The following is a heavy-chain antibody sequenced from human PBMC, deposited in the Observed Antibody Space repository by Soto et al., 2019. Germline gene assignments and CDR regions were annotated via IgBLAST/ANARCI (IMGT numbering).Heavy chain of an antibody. Sequence: SETLSLTCTVSGGSISSYYWSWIRQPPGKGLEWIGSIYYSGSTNYNPSLKSRVTISVDTSKNQFSLKLSSVTAADTAVYYCARIRFFDSSGPLYYYYGMDVWGQGTTVTVSS. V-gene: IGHV4-59*08. CDR3: ARIRFFDSSGPLYYYYGMDV. CDR1: GGSISSYY. CDR2: IYYSGST. J-gene: IGHJ6*02. D-gene: IGHD3-22*01.